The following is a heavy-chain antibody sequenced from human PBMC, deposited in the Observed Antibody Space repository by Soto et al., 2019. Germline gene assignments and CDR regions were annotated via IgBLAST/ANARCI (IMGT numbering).Heavy chain of an antibody. J-gene: IGHJ6*02. D-gene: IGHD3-3*01. V-gene: IGHV3-48*02. CDR2: ISSSSSTI. CDR3: ASGRYVFYLMDV. CDR1: GFTFSSYS. Sequence: GGSLRLSCAASGFTFSSYSMNWVRQAPGKGLEWVSYISSSSSTIYYADSVKGRFTISRDNAKNSLYLQMNSLRDEDTAVYYCASGRYVFYLMDVWGQGTTVTVSS.